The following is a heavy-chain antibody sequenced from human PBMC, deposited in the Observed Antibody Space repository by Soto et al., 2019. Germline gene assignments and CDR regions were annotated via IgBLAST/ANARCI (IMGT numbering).Heavy chain of an antibody. CDR2: INHSGST. CDR1: GGSFSVYY. Sequence: SDTLSLTCAVYGGSFSVYYWSWIRQPPGKGLEWIGEINHSGSTNYNPSLKSRVTISVDTSKNQFSLKLSSVTAADTAVYYCARGPAAAGTGWFDPWGQGTLVTVSS. CDR3: ARGPAAAGTGWFDP. V-gene: IGHV4-34*01. J-gene: IGHJ5*02. D-gene: IGHD6-13*01.